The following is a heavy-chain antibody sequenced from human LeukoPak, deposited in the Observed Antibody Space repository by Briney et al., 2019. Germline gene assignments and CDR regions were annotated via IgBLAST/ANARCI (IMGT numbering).Heavy chain of an antibody. Sequence: GGSLRLSCAASGFTVGNNYLSWVRQAPGKGLECVSIIYSGSGTYYADSVKGRFTISIDTSKNTVSLQINSLRADDTAVYYCARAQTDGATYFNYWGLGTLVTVSS. D-gene: IGHD2-15*01. J-gene: IGHJ4*02. V-gene: IGHV3-53*01. CDR3: ARAQTDGATYFNY. CDR2: IYSGSGT. CDR1: GFTVGNNY.